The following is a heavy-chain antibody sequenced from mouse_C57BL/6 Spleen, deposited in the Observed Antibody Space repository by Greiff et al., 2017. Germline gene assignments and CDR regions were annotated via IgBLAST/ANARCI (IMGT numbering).Heavy chain of an antibody. CDR2: IYPGGGYT. CDR3: ARSMDYDCGSYFGY. D-gene: IGHD2-4*01. Sequence: QVQLQQSGAELVRPGTSVKMSCKASGYTFTSYWIGWAKQRPGHGLEWIGDIYPGGGYTNYNEKFKGKATLTADKSSSTAYMQISSLTSEDSAIYYCARSMDYDCGSYFGYWGQGTTLTVSS. J-gene: IGHJ2*01. CDR1: GYTFTSYW. V-gene: IGHV1-63*01.